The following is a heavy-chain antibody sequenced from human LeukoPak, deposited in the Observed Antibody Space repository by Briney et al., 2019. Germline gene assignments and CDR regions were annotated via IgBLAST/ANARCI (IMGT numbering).Heavy chain of an antibody. CDR2: IYYSGST. CDR1: GGSISSYY. CDR3: ARGRPLIYGY. V-gene: IGHV4-59*01. J-gene: IGHJ4*02. D-gene: IGHD2-8*01. Sequence: SETLSLTCTVSGGSISSYYWSWIRQPPGKGLEWIGYIYYSGSTNYNPSLKSRVTISVDTSKNQFSLRLSSVTAADTAVYYCARGRPLIYGYWGQGTLVTVSS.